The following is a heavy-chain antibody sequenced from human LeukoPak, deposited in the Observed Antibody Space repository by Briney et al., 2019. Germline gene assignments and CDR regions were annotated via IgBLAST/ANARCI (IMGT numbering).Heavy chain of an antibody. CDR3: ARRTYYDTLTGYNYWYFDL. J-gene: IGHJ2*01. Sequence: PSETLSLTCTVSGVSISDYYWSWVRQPPGKGLEWIGYIYYTGSTDYNPSLKSRVTMSVDTSKNPFSLNLRSVTATDTAVYYCARRTYYDTLTGYNYWYFDLWGRGTLVTVSS. D-gene: IGHD3-9*01. V-gene: IGHV4-59*01. CDR1: GVSISDYY. CDR2: IYYTGST.